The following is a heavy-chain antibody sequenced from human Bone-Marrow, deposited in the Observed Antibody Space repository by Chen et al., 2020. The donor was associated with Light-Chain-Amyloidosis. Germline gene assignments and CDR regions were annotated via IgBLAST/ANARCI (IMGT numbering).Heavy chain of an antibody. D-gene: IGHD5-12*01. CDR2: IYPDDFDA. CDR1: GYTFPNYW. J-gene: IGHJ4*02. Sequence: EVQLEQSGPEVKKPGESLKISCKGSGYTFPNYWIGWVRQMPGKGLEWMGVIYPDDFDARYSPSFEGQVTISADKTITPAYLQWRGLKASDTAMYYCARRRDGYNFDYWGQGTLVTVSS. V-gene: IGHV5-51*01. CDR3: ARRRDGYNFDY.